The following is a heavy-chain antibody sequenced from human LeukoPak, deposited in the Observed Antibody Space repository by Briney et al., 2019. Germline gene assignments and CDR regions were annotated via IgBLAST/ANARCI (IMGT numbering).Heavy chain of an antibody. Sequence: SETLSLTCGVSGGSISGTNWWSWVRQPPGQGLEWIGEISLAGQTNYNPSLNGRVTMSLDKSSNQLSLHLTSVTAADTATYFCSREGGPFCPFGYWGQGALVIVSS. CDR2: ISLAGQT. CDR1: GGSISGTNW. CDR3: SREGGPFCPFGY. V-gene: IGHV4/OR15-8*02. D-gene: IGHD1-26*01. J-gene: IGHJ4*02.